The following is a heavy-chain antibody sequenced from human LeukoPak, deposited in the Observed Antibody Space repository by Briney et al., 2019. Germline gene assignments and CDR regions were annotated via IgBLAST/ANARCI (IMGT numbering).Heavy chain of an antibody. J-gene: IGHJ5*02. D-gene: IGHD1-14*01. CDR1: GFTVSSNY. CDR3: AKSRTAGGLNWFDP. Sequence: GGSLRLSCAASGFTVSSNYMSWIRQAPGKGLEWVSYISSSGSTIYYADSVKGRFTISRGNAKNSLYLQMNSLRAEDTAVYYCAKSRTAGGLNWFDPWGQGTLVTVSS. V-gene: IGHV3-11*01. CDR2: ISSSGSTI.